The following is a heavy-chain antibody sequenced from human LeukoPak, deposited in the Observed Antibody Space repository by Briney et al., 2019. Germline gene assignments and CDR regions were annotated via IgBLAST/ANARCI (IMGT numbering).Heavy chain of an antibody. V-gene: IGHV3-30*02. CDR1: GCTFSSYG. CDR2: IRYDGSNK. D-gene: IGHD5-18*01. Sequence: PGGSLRLSCAASGCTFSSYGMHWVRQAPGKGLEWVAFIRYDGSNKYYADSVKGRFTISRDNSKNTLYLQMNSLRAEDTAVYYCAKAGTLDTAMMHFDYWGQGTLVTVSS. CDR3: AKAGTLDTAMMHFDY. J-gene: IGHJ4*02.